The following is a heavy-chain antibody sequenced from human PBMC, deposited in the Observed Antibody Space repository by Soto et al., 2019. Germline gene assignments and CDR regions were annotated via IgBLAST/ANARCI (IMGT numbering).Heavy chain of an antibody. CDR1: GGSISSYY. J-gene: IGHJ4*02. CDR2: IYYSGST. CDR3: ARREDDSGYVDY. D-gene: IGHD3-22*01. Sequence: TSETLSLTCTVSGGSISSYYWSWIRQPPGKGLEWIGYIYYSGSTNYNPSLKSRVTISVDTSKNQFSLKLSSVTAADTAVYYCARREDDSGYVDYWGQGTLVTVSS. V-gene: IGHV4-59*01.